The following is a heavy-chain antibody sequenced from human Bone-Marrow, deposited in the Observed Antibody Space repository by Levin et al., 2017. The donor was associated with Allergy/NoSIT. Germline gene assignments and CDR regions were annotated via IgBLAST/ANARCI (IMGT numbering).Heavy chain of an antibody. Sequence: GESLKISCKGSGYSFTSYWIGWVRQMPGKGLEWMGIIYPGDSDTRYSPSFQGQVTISADKSISTAYLQWSSLKASDTAMYYCAVKFQTRYFDWLRWGQGTLVTVSS. CDR3: AVKFQTRYFDWLR. J-gene: IGHJ4*02. V-gene: IGHV5-51*01. CDR2: IYPGDSDT. D-gene: IGHD3-9*01. CDR1: GYSFTSYW.